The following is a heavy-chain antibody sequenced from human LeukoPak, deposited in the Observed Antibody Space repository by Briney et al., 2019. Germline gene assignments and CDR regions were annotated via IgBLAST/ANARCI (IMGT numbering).Heavy chain of an antibody. CDR1: GYTLTELS. CDR3: ATGEGYGYMDV. V-gene: IGHV1-24*01. CDR2: FDPEDGET. Sequence: ASVKVSCKVSGYTLTELSMHWVRQAPGKGLEWMGGFDPEDGETIYAQKFQGRVTMTEDTSTDTAYMELSSQRSEDTAVSYCATGEGYGYMDVWGKGTTVTVSS. D-gene: IGHD5-18*01. J-gene: IGHJ6*03.